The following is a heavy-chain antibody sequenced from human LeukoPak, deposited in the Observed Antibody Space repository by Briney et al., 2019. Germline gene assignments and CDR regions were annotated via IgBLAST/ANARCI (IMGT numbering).Heavy chain of an antibody. CDR2: INPNSGGT. CDR3: ARDQLLWFGELSSWFDP. D-gene: IGHD3-10*01. CDR1: GYTFTGYH. J-gene: IGHJ5*02. V-gene: IGHV1-2*02. Sequence: ASVKVSCKASGYTFTGYHMHWVRQAPGQGLEWMGWINPNSGGTNYAQKFQGRVTMTRDTSISTAYMELSRLRSDDTAVYYCARDQLLWFGELSSWFDPWGQGTLVTVSS.